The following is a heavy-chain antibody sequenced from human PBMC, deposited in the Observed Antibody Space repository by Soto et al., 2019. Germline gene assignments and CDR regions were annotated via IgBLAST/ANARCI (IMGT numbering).Heavy chain of an antibody. J-gene: IGHJ5*02. CDR3: ARDGGSGLSWFDH. CDR1: GLTFNTYN. Sequence: GGSLRLSCAATGLTFNTYNMNWVRQAPGKGLGWVSSISSSSAYIYYADSVKGRFTISRDNAKNLLFLQMNSLRAEDTAVYYCARDGGSGLSWFDHWGQGTQVTVSS. D-gene: IGHD2-15*01. CDR2: ISSSSAYI. V-gene: IGHV3-21*01.